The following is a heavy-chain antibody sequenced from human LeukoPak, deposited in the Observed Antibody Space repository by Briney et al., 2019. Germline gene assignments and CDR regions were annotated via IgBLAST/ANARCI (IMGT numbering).Heavy chain of an antibody. CDR3: ARGPPPDFDY. Sequence: SQTLSLTCAVYGGSFSGYYWSWIRQPPGKGLEWIGEINHSGSTNYNPSLKSRVTISVDTSKNQFSLKLSSVTAADTAVYYCARGPPPDFDYWGQGTLVTVSS. J-gene: IGHJ4*02. CDR1: GGSFSGYY. V-gene: IGHV4-34*01. CDR2: INHSGST.